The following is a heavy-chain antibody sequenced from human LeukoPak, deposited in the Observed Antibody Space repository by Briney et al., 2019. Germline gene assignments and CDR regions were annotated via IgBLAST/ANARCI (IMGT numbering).Heavy chain of an antibody. Sequence: PSETLSLTCTVSGGSISSGGYYWSWIRQPPGQGLEWIGEINHSGSTNYNPSLKSRVTISVDTSKNQFSLKLSSVTAADTAVYYCARGYASFYDFWSGYPNLVFDYWGQGTLVTVSS. CDR2: INHSGST. CDR3: ARGYASFYDFWSGYPNLVFDY. D-gene: IGHD3-3*01. V-gene: IGHV4-39*07. CDR1: GGSISSGGYY. J-gene: IGHJ4*02.